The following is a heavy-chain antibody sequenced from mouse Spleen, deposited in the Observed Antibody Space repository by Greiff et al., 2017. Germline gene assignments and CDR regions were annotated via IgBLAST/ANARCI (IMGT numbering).Heavy chain of an antibody. CDR2: IYPGSGNT. V-gene: IGHV1-76*01. CDR1: GYTFTDYY. Sequence: VQLQQSGAELVRPGASVKLSCKASGYTFTDYYINWVKQRPGQGLEWIARIYPGSGNTYYNEKFKGKATLTAEKSSSTAYMQLSSLTSEDSAVYFCARRGRGGQDYYAMDYWGQGTSVTVSS. J-gene: IGHJ4*01. CDR3: ARRGRGGQDYYAMDY.